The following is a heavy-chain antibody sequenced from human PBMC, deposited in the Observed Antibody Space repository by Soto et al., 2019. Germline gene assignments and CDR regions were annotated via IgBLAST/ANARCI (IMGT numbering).Heavy chain of an antibody. D-gene: IGHD5-18*01. Sequence: QVQLVQSGAEVKKPGASVKVSCKASGYTFTSYGITRVRQAPGQGLEWLGWISAYNGNTNYAQKLQGKVTMTTDTTTSKAYMELRSLRSDDTGVYYCARDQFDSYGPKGGLDYRGQGTLVNVSS. CDR1: GYTFTSYG. V-gene: IGHV1-18*01. CDR2: ISAYNGNT. J-gene: IGHJ4*02. CDR3: ARDQFDSYGPKGGLDY.